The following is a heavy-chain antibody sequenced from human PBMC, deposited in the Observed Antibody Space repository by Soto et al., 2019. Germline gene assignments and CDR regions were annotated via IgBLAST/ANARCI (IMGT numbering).Heavy chain of an antibody. V-gene: IGHV1-2*02. CDR1: GYTFNSYY. D-gene: IGHD3-16*01. Sequence: QVQLVQSGAEVKKPGASVKVSCKASGYTFNSYYIHWVRQAPGQGLEWMGWINPNSDVTSYAQSFHDRVTMTSDMPITTAYMELTRLRSDDTAVYYCVRVGFNSHYDFDYWGQGTLITVSS. CDR2: INPNSDVT. J-gene: IGHJ4*02. CDR3: VRVGFNSHYDFDY.